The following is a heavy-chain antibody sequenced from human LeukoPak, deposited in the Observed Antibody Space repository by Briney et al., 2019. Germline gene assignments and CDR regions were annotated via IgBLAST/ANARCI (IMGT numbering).Heavy chain of an antibody. CDR2: IDAGSRTT. CDR1: GFILSDFD. J-gene: IGHJ4*02. D-gene: IGHD5-24*01. Sequence: GGSLRLSRTVSGFILSDFDMNWVRQVPGKGLEWVSYIDAGSRTTYYADPVKGRFTVSRDNAKNSLYLQINSLRAEDTAVYYCSRGRDGFGWGQGTLVTVSS. CDR3: SRGRDGFG. V-gene: IGHV3-48*01.